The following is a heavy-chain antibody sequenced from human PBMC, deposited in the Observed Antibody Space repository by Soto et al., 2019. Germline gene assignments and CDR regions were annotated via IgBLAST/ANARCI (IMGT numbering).Heavy chain of an antibody. CDR2: ISSSGSTI. D-gene: IGHD2-8*01. J-gene: IGHJ6*02. CDR3: ASTDCTNGVCWDYYYGMDV. CDR1: GFTFSDYY. V-gene: IGHV3-11*01. Sequence: GGSLRLSCAASGFTFSDYYMSWIRQAPGKGLEWVSYISSSGSTIYYADSVKGRFTISRDNAKNSLYLQMNSLRAEDTAVYYCASTDCTNGVCWDYYYGMDVWGQGTTVTVSS.